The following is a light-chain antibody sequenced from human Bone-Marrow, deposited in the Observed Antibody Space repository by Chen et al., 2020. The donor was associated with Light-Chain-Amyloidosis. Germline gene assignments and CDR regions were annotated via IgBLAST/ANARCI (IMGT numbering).Light chain of an antibody. J-gene: IGLJ2*01. V-gene: IGLV3-25*03. CDR1: DLPTNN. CDR3: QSADSSGTYEVI. Sequence: SYELTQPPSVSVSPGPTARITSSGDDLPTNNAYWYQQRPGQAPVLVIHRDTERPSGISARFSDSSSGTTATLTVSGVQAEDEADYHCQSADSSGTYEVIFGGGTKLTVL. CDR2: RDT.